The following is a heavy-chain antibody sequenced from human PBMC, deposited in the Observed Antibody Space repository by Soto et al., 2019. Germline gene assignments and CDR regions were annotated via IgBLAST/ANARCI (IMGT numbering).Heavy chain of an antibody. CDR1: AYSISSGYY. CDR3: ARERIAATSSGGMDV. V-gene: IGHV4-38-2*02. D-gene: IGHD6-13*01. Sequence: SETLSLTSAVSAYSISSGYYWGWIRQPPGKGLEGIGSIYHSGSTYYNPSLKSRVTISVDTSNSQFSLKLSSVTAADTAVYYCARERIAATSSGGMDVWGQGTTVTVSS. J-gene: IGHJ6*02. CDR2: IYHSGST.